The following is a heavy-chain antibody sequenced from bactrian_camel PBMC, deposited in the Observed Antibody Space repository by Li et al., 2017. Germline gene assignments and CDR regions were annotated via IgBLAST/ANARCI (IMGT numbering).Heavy chain of an antibody. CDR2: IRSDAAMT. V-gene: IGHV3S40*01. J-gene: IGHJ4*01. D-gene: IGHD5*01. Sequence: DVQLVESGGDSVQAGGSLRLSCVASGSTSDMNCMGWFRQAPGKGLEWVSAIRSDAAMTYYADSVKGRFTISRDNAKNTVYLQLSSLKTEDMAMYYCANGAGWVPNYWGQGTQVTVS. CDR1: GSTSDMNC. CDR3: ANGAGWVPNY.